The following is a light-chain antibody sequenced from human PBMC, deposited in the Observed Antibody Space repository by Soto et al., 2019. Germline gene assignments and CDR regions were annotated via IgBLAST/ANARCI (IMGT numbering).Light chain of an antibody. CDR2: EGN. J-gene: IGLJ1*01. CDR3: CSYAGSSPLYV. CDR1: SSHIGSSNL. V-gene: IGLV2-23*01. Sequence: QSALTQPASVSGSPGQSITISCTASSSHIGSSNLVSWYQHHSGKAPKLIIYEGNKRPSGVSNRFSGSKSGKTASLTISGLQAEDEGTYYCCSYAGSSPLYVFGTGIKVTVL.